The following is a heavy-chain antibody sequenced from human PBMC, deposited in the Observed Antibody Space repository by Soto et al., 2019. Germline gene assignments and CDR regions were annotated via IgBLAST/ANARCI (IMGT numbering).Heavy chain of an antibody. CDR2: FDPEDGET. V-gene: IGHV1-24*01. Sequence: GVSVKACCKVPGYTLTELSMHSVQQAPGKGLEWMGGFDPEDGETIYAQKFQGRVTMTEDTSTDTAYMELSSLRSEDTAVYYCATHPGIWFGEPDLDYWGQGTLVTVSS. J-gene: IGHJ4*02. CDR3: ATHPGIWFGEPDLDY. CDR1: GYTLTELS. D-gene: IGHD3-10*01.